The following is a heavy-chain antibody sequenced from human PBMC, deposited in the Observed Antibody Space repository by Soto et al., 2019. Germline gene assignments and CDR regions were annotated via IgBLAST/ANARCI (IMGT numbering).Heavy chain of an antibody. CDR1: GFTFRTYW. J-gene: IGHJ6*02. V-gene: IGHV3-7*05. D-gene: IGHD5-18*01. CDR2: INQDGSEK. CDR3: ARDGSTSWYSYDYHGMDV. Sequence: EVQLVESGGGLVQPGGSLRLSCGASGFTFRTYWLSWVRQVPGKGLEWVANINQDGSEKNYVDSVKGRFTISRDNAKNSLYLQMSSLSAEDTPLYYCARDGSTSWYSYDYHGMDVWGQGTTVTVSS.